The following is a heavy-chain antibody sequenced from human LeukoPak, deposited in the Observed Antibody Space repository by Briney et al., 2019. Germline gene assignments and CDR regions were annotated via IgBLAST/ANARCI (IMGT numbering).Heavy chain of an antibody. CDR2: IKQDGSEK. V-gene: IGHV3-7*05. CDR1: GFTFSSYW. D-gene: IGHD6-19*01. Sequence: GGSLRLSCAASGFTFSSYWMSWVRQAPGKGLEWVANIKQDGSEKYYVDSVKGRFTISRDNAKNSLYLQMNSLRAEDTAVFYCARAGPYSSLDYWGQGTLVTVSS. CDR3: ARAGPYSSLDY. J-gene: IGHJ4*02.